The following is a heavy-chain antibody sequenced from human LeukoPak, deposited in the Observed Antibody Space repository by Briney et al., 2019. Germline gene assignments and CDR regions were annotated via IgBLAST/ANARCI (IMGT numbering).Heavy chain of an antibody. V-gene: IGHV3-66*01. J-gene: IGHJ4*02. CDR3: ATPRGKNIPYYFDY. Sequence: GGSLRLSCAASGFTVSSNYMSWVRQAPGKGLEWVSVIYSGGSTYYADSAKGRFTISRDNSKNTLYLQMNSLRAEDTAVYYCATPRGKNIPYYFDYWGQGTLVTVSS. CDR2: IYSGGST. D-gene: IGHD2/OR15-2a*01. CDR1: GFTVSSNY.